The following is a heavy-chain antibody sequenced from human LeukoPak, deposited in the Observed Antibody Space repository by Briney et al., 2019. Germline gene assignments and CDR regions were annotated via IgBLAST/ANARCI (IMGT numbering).Heavy chain of an antibody. V-gene: IGHV3-21*01. CDR3: PSDRCSSTSCYRHLDY. J-gene: IGHJ4*02. CDR1: GFTFSSYS. Sequence: GGSLRLSCAASGFTFSSYSMNWVRQAPGKGLEWVSSISSSSSYIYYADSVKGRFTISRDNAKNSLYLQMNSLRAEDTAVYYCPSDRCSSTSCYRHLDYWGQGTLATVSS. D-gene: IGHD2-2*02. CDR2: ISSSSSYI.